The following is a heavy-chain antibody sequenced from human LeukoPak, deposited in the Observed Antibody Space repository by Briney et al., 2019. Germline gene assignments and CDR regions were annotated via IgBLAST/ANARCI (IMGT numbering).Heavy chain of an antibody. CDR1: GGSFSGYY. V-gene: IGHV4-34*01. Sequence: PSETLSLTCAVYGGSFSGYYWSWIRQPPGKGLEWIGEINHSGSTNYNPSLKSRVTISVDTSKNQFSLKLSSVTAADTAVYYCARQGLKIFGVAPRWFDPWGQGTLVTVSS. J-gene: IGHJ5*02. D-gene: IGHD3-3*01. CDR2: INHSGST. CDR3: ARQGLKIFGVAPRWFDP.